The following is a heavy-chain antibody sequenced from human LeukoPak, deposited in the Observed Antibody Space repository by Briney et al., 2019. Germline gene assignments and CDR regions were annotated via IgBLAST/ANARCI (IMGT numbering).Heavy chain of an antibody. CDR2: INPNSGGT. D-gene: IGHD5/OR15-5a*01. CDR1: EYSFTDYY. V-gene: IGHV1-2*02. J-gene: IGHJ4*02. Sequence: ASVKVSCKASEYSFTDYYIHWARQAPGQGLEWMGWINPNSGGTNSAQKFQVRITLTRDTSISTAYMELSRLRSDDTAVYYCAAGPVYDYFAFWGQGTLVTVSS. CDR3: AAGPVYDYFAF.